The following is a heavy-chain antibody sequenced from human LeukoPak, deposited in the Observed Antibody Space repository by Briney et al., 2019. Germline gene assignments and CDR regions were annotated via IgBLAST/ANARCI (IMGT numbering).Heavy chain of an antibody. D-gene: IGHD3-10*01. CDR1: GYTFTSYG. CDR2: ISAYNGNT. Sequence: ASVKVSCKASGYTFTSYGISWVRQAPGQGLEWMGWISAYNGNTNYAQKLQGRVTMTTDTSTSTAYMELRSLRSDDTAVYYCAREVTTMVRGVIIPHNFDYWGQGTLVTVSS. J-gene: IGHJ4*02. V-gene: IGHV1-18*01. CDR3: AREVTTMVRGVIIPHNFDY.